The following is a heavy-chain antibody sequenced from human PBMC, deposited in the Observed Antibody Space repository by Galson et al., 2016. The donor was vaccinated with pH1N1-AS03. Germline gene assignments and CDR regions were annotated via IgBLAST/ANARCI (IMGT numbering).Heavy chain of an antibody. V-gene: IGHV3-33*01. CDR3: ARGQGYKSGYFDTDY. D-gene: IGHD3-3*01. J-gene: IGHJ4*02. Sequence: SLRLSCAASGFTFSSYGMHWVRQTPGKGLEWVAVIWYDGSNKYYADSVKGRFTISRDNSKNTLYLQMSSLRAEDTAVYYCARGQGYKSGYFDTDYWGRGTLGTASS. CDR1: GFTFSSYG. CDR2: IWYDGSNK.